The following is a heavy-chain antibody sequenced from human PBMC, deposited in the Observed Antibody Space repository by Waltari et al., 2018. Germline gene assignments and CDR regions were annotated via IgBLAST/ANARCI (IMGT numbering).Heavy chain of an antibody. CDR1: GFTFSSYA. CDR3: ARDRSSRLDY. D-gene: IGHD6-13*01. J-gene: IGHJ4*02. CDR2: ISDDGSNK. Sequence: QVQLVESGGGVVQPGRSLRLSCAASGFTFSSYAMHWVRQAPGKGLEWVAVISDDGSNKYYADSVKGRFTISRDNSKNTLYLQMNSLRAEDTAVYYCARDRSSRLDYWGQGTLVTVSS. V-gene: IGHV3-30-3*01.